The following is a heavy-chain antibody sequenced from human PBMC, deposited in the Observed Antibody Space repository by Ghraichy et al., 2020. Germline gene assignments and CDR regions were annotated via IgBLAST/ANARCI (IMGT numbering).Heavy chain of an antibody. CDR1: GFSFNTYA. J-gene: IGHJ4*02. Sequence: GGSLRLSCAASGFSFNTYAMTWVRQAPGKGLEWVSSIGGRSYKYYADSVKGRCTISRDNSKNMLYLQMNSLRAEDMALYYCAKGGIGESGLDYWGQGTLVTVSS. D-gene: IGHD6-13*01. CDR2: IGGRSYK. V-gene: IGHV3-23*01. CDR3: AKGGIGESGLDY.